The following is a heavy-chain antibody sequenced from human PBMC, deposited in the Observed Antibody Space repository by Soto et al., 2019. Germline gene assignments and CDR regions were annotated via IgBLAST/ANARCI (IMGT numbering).Heavy chain of an antibody. CDR1: GFTFSDYY. Sequence: QVQLVESGGGLVKPGGSLRVSCAASGFTFSDYYMSWIRQAPGKGLAWVSYISGGGSAIYYADSVKGRFTISRDNAKKSLYLQMNSLRAEDTAVYYCARMRGYFDSSDYDYLGQGTLVTVSS. J-gene: IGHJ4*02. D-gene: IGHD3-22*01. V-gene: IGHV3-11*01. CDR2: ISGGGSAI. CDR3: ARMRGYFDSSDYDY.